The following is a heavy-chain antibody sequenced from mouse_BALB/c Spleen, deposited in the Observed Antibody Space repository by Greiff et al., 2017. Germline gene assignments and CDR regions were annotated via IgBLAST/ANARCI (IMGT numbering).Heavy chain of an antibody. Sequence: VQVVESGPELVKPGASVKISCKASGYAFSSSWMNWVKQRPGQGLEWIGRIYPGDGDTNYNGKFKGKATLTADKSSSTAYMQLSSLTSVDSAVYFCARDYRWYFDVWGAGTTVTVSS. V-gene: IGHV1-82*01. CDR1: GYAFSSSW. CDR2: IYPGDGDT. CDR3: ARDYRWYFDV. J-gene: IGHJ1*01. D-gene: IGHD2-12*01.